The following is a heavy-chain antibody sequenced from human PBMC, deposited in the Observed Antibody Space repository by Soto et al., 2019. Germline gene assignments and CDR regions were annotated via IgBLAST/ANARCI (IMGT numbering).Heavy chain of an antibody. CDR2: IYFSGST. CDR1: GGSISSSSYY. CDR3: GRGLGELSSDY. V-gene: IGHV4-39*01. Sequence: QLQLQESGPGLVKPSETLSLTCTVPGGSISSSSYYWAWIRQPPGKGLEWIGSIYFSGSTYYNPSLKSRVTISVDTSKNQFSLKLSSVTAADTAVYYCGRGLGELSSDYWGQGTLVTVSS. J-gene: IGHJ4*02. D-gene: IGHD3-16*02.